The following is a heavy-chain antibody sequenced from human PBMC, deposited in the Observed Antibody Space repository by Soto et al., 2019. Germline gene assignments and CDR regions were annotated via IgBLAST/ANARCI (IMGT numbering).Heavy chain of an antibody. CDR1: GYTFTSYG. D-gene: IGHD3-10*01. Sequence: QVQLVQSGAEVKKPGASVKVSCKASGYTFTSYGISWVRQAPGQGFEWMGWISDYNGNTNYAQKLQARDTMTTDTSPSTAYVELRGISSDDTAVYYWARCDDYGSGRLSDCWGQGTLVVVSS. V-gene: IGHV1-18*01. J-gene: IGHJ4*02. CDR3: ARCDDYGSGRLSDC. CDR2: ISDYNGNT.